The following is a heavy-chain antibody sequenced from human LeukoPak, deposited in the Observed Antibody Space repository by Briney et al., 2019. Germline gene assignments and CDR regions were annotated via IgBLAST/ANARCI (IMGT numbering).Heavy chain of an antibody. CDR3: ARAPPRGSYYRGYFDY. J-gene: IGHJ4*02. CDR2: IYYSGST. CDR1: RGSISSSGYY. D-gene: IGHD3-10*01. V-gene: IGHV4-39*07. Sequence: SEALSLTCTLSRGSISSSGYYWGWIRQPPGKGLEWIGSIYYSGSTTYNPSLKSRVTISVDTSKNQFSLNLSSVTAADTAVYYCARAPPRGSYYRGYFDYWGQGTLVTVSS.